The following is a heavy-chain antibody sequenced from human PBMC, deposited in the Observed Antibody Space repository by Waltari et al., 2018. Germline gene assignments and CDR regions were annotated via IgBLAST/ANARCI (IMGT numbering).Heavy chain of an antibody. CDR2: INHSGST. CDR3: ARPAWNWFDP. CDR1: GGSFRGYY. V-gene: IGHV4-34*01. J-gene: IGHJ5*02. Sequence: QVQLQQWGAGLLKPSETLSLTCAVYGGSFRGYYWSWIRQPPGKGLEWIGEINHSGSTNYNPSLKSRVTISVDTSKNQFSLKLSSVTAADTAVYYCARPAWNWFDPWGQGTLVTVSS.